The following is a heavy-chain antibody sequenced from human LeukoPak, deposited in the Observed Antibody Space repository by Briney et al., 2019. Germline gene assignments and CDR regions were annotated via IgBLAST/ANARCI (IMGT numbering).Heavy chain of an antibody. J-gene: IGHJ4*02. V-gene: IGHV3-23*01. CDR1: EFSFSSYA. CDR3: AKDRSGWGGYYFDY. D-gene: IGHD6-19*01. CDR2: ISGSGGST. Sequence: GGSLRLSCAASEFSFSSYAMNWVRQAPGKGLEWVSTISGSGGSTYYADSVKGRFTISRDNSKNTLYLQMNSLRAEDTAVYYCAKDRSGWGGYYFDYWGQGTLVTVSS.